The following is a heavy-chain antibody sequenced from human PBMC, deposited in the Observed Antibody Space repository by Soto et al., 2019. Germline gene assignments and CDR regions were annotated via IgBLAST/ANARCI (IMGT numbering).Heavy chain of an antibody. D-gene: IGHD3-9*01. CDR1: GGTFSSYA. J-gene: IGHJ6*02. Sequence: GASVKVSCKASGGTFSSYAISWVRQAPGQGLEWMGGIIPIFGTANYAQKFQGRVTITADESTSTAYMELSSLRSEDTAVYYCARDEDLDDILTGYYPPPYYYYGMDVWGQGTTVTVSS. CDR2: IIPIFGTA. V-gene: IGHV1-69*13. CDR3: ARDEDLDDILTGYYPPPYYYYGMDV.